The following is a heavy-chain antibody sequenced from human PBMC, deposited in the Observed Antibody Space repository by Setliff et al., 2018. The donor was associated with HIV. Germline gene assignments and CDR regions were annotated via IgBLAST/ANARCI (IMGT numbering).Heavy chain of an antibody. CDR2: IFYSGDT. CDR3: ARPRSGTYRGHYYYYMDV. D-gene: IGHD3-10*01. Sequence: SETLSLTCTVSGGTIASGGHYWSWIRQHPGNGLEWIGYIFYSGDTSYNPSLKSRLTLSLDMSKNQFSLKVNSVTAADTAVYYCARPRSGTYRGHYYYYMDVWGKGTTVTVSS. J-gene: IGHJ6*03. CDR1: GGTIASGGHY. V-gene: IGHV4-31*03.